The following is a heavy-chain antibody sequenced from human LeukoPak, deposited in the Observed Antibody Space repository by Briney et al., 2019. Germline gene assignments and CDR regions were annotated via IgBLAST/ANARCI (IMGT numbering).Heavy chain of an antibody. Sequence: SQTLSLTCAISGDSIFTNNVAWNWIRQSPSRGLEWLGRTYYRSKWSFDYAVSVKSRITINADTSKNQFSLQLSSVTPEDTAVYYCARGKYTSFNNWGQGTLVTVSS. CDR2: TYYRSKWSF. D-gene: IGHD6-6*01. J-gene: IGHJ4*02. CDR1: GDSIFTNNVA. CDR3: ARGKYTSFNN. V-gene: IGHV6-1*01.